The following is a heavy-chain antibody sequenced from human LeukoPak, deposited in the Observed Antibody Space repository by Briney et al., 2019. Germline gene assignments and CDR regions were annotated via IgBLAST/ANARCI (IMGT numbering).Heavy chain of an antibody. CDR1: GFTFSTYA. V-gene: IGHV3-23*01. D-gene: IGHD6-25*01. Sequence: PGGSLRLSCAASGFTFSTYAMTWVRQAPGKGLEWVSLISGTGGSTYYADSVKGRFTISRDNSKNTLYLQMNSLRAEDTAVYYCTKRPFSGYFDYWGQGTLVTVSS. CDR3: TKRPFSGYFDY. J-gene: IGHJ4*02. CDR2: ISGTGGST.